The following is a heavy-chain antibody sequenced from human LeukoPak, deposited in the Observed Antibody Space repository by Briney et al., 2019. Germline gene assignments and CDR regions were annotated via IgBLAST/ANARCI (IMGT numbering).Heavy chain of an antibody. Sequence: GGSLRLSCAASGFTFSNYWMHWVRQAPGKGLEWVSAIGGSGGSTYYADSVKGRFTISRDNSKNTLYLQMNSLRAEDTAVYYCAKDTASSWWYFDLWGRGTLVTVSS. CDR2: IGGSGGST. V-gene: IGHV3-23*01. D-gene: IGHD5-18*01. CDR1: GFTFSNYW. CDR3: AKDTASSWWYFDL. J-gene: IGHJ2*01.